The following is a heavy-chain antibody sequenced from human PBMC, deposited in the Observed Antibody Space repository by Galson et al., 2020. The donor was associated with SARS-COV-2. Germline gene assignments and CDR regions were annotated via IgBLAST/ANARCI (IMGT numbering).Heavy chain of an antibody. J-gene: IGHJ4*02. CDR1: GFIFNNNW. V-gene: IGHV3-7*01. D-gene: IGHD5-12*01. CDR3: VREGFCAASGCFSASFDS. CDR2: ISPAGSEK. Sequence: GGSLRLSCAASGFIFNNNWMTWVRQAPGQGLEWVANISPAGSEKYYVDSVQGRFTVTRDNAKNSLFLQMNNLRDEDTAVYYCVREGFCAASGCFSASFDSWGQGDLVTVS.